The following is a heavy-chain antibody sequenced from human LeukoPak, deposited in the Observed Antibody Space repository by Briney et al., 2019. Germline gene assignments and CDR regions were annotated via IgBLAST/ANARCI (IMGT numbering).Heavy chain of an antibody. V-gene: IGHV4-38-2*01. J-gene: IGHJ4*02. D-gene: IGHD3-22*01. CDR2: IYHSGST. CDR3: TRGLQSGGYTDY. CDR1: GYSITSGYY. Sequence: PSETLSLTCAVSGYSITSGYYWGWIRQPPGKGLEWIGSIYHSGSTYYKSSLKSRVTISVDTSKNQFPLRATSVTAADTAMYYCTRGLQSGGYTDYWGQGTLVTVSS.